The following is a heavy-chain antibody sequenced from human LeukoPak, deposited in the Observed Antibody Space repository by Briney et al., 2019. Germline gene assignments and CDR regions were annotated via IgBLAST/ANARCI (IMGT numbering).Heavy chain of an antibody. CDR2: IYYSGST. J-gene: IGHJ5*02. Sequence: PSETLFLTCTVSGGSISSSSYYWGWIRQPPGKGLAWIGSIYYSGSTSYNPSLKSRVTISVDTSTHKFSLKLSSVAAADTAGYYCARHSARVYYYGSGSYYWFDPGGQGTVVTVSS. CDR3: ARHSARVYYYGSGSYYWFDP. V-gene: IGHV4-39*01. D-gene: IGHD3-10*01. CDR1: GGSISSSSYY.